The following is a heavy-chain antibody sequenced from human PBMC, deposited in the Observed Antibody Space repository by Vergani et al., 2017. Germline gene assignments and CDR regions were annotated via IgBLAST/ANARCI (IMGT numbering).Heavy chain of an antibody. D-gene: IGHD2-15*01. J-gene: IGHJ6*02. CDR1: GGSISRYY. CDR2: IYTSGTT. CDR3: ARGVVVVLAAFYYGMDV. V-gene: IGHV4-4*08. Sequence: QVQLQESGPGLVKPSETLSLTCTVSGGSISRYYWSWIRQPPGKGLEWIGRIYTSGTTNYNPSPKSRVTIAVDTSKSQFSLKLSSVTAADTAVYYCARGVVVVLAAFYYGMDVWGQGTTVTVSS.